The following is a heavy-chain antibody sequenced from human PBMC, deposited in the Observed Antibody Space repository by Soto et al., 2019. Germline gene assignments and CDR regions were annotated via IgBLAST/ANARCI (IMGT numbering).Heavy chain of an antibody. CDR1: GYSFTPHW. V-gene: IGHV5-51*01. J-gene: IGHJ2*01. CDR2: IYPGDSDT. Sequence: EVQLVQSGPEVKKPGEPLKISCKGSGYSFTPHWVGWVRQMPGKGLEWMGIIYPGDSDTRYSPSFQGQVTISADRSFITAYLQWSRLKPSDTAVYYCARGRQGPYPWYFDLWGRGTQVTVSP. CDR3: ARGRQGPYPWYFDL.